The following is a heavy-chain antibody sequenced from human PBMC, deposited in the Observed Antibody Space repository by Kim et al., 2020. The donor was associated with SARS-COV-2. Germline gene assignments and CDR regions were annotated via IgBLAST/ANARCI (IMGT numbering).Heavy chain of an antibody. V-gene: IGHV3-15*01. CDR1: GFTFSNAW. J-gene: IGHJ6*02. D-gene: IGHD3-10*01. CDR2: IKSKTDGGTT. CDR3: TTTSMVRGVNLYYYYGMDV. Sequence: GGSLRLSCAASGFTFSNAWMSWVRRAPGKGLEWVGRIKSKTDGGTTDYAAPVKGRFTISRDDSKNTLYLQMNSLKTEDTAVYYCTTTSMVRGVNLYYYYGMDVWGQGTTVTVSS.